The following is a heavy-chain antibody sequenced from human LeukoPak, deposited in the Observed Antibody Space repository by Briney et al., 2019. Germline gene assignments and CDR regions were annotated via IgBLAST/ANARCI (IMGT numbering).Heavy chain of an antibody. D-gene: IGHD3-3*01. CDR2: IYTSGST. J-gene: IGHJ4*02. CDR3: ARGQEDYDFWSGYYSLLDY. CDR1: GGSISSYY. Sequence: SETLSLTCTVSGGSISSYYWSWIRQPAGKGLEWIGRIYTSGSTNCNPSPKSRVTISVDTSKNQFSLKLSSVTAADTAVYYCARGQEDYDFWSGYYSLLDYWGQGTLVTVSS. V-gene: IGHV4-4*07.